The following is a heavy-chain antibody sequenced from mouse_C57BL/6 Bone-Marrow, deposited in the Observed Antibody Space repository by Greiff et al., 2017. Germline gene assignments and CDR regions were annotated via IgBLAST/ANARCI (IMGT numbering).Heavy chain of an antibody. CDR1: GYTFTDYN. D-gene: IGHD2-4*01. J-gene: IGHJ4*01. Sequence: VQLKESGPELVKPGASVKMSCKASGYTFTDYNMHWVKQSHGKSLEWIGYINPNNGGTSYNQKFKGKATLTVNKSSSTAYMELRSLTSEDSAVYYCASDDFTVFYYAMDDWGQGTSVTVSS. V-gene: IGHV1-22*01. CDR3: ASDDFTVFYYAMDD. CDR2: INPNNGGT.